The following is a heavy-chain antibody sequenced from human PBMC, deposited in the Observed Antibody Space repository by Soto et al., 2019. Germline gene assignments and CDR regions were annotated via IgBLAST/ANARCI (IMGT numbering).Heavy chain of an antibody. CDR1: GDSISNLDYF. Sequence: SETLSLTCSVSGDSISNLDYFWAWIRQPPGQALEYIGYIYKSATTYYNPSFESRVAISVDTSKSQFSLNVTSVTAADTAVYFCARGRYCLTGRCFPNWFESWGQGALVTVSS. D-gene: IGHD7-27*01. J-gene: IGHJ5*01. CDR3: ARGRYCLTGRCFPNWFES. CDR2: IYKSATT. V-gene: IGHV4-30-4*01.